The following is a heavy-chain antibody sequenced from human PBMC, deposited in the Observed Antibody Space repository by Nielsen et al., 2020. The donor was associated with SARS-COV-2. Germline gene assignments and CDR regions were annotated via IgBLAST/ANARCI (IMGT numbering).Heavy chain of an antibody. J-gene: IGHJ4*02. CDR2: ISNDEGDT. V-gene: IGHV3-30*02. CDR3: AKLPAPGIAVSGTRFYFDY. D-gene: IGHD6-19*01. Sequence: GESLKISCAASGFTFSSYGMHWVRQAPGKGLEWVAFISNDEGDTFYANSVRGRFTISRDNSKKTLYLQMNSLRPEDTAVYYCAKLPAPGIAVSGTRFYFDYWGQGTLVTVSS. CDR1: GFTFSSYG.